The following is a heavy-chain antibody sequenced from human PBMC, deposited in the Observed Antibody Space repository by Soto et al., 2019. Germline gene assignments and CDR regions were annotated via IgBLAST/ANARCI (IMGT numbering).Heavy chain of an antibody. CDR2: ISSSSSYI. V-gene: IGHV3-21*01. J-gene: IGHJ3*02. CDR1: GFTFSSYS. CDR3: ARASVSSGWYGGAFDI. D-gene: IGHD6-19*01. Sequence: PGGSLRLSCAASGFTFSSYSMNWVRQAPGKGLEWVSSISSSSSYIYYADSVKGRFTISRDNAKNSLYLQMNSLRAEDTAVYYCARASVSSGWYGGAFDIWGQGTMVTVSS.